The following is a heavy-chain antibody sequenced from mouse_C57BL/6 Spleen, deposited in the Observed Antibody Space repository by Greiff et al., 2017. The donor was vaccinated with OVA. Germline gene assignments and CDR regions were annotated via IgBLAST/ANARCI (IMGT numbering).Heavy chain of an antibody. D-gene: IGHD2-4*01. Sequence: VQLQQSGAELARPGASVKLSCKASGYTFTSYGISWVKQRTGQGLEWIGEIYPRRGNTYYNEKFKGKATLTANKSASTAYMELRSLTSEDSAVYFCARFDYGFAYWGQGTLVTVSA. V-gene: IGHV1-81*01. CDR3: ARFDYGFAY. CDR1: GYTFTSYG. CDR2: IYPRRGNT. J-gene: IGHJ3*01.